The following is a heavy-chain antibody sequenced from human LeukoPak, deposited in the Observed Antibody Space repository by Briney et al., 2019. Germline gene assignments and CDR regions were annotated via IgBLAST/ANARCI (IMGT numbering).Heavy chain of an antibody. V-gene: IGHV3-11*01. Sequence: GGSLRLSCTASGFTFTNYYMSWIRQAPGKGLEWLSYINNSGNTICYADSVKGRFTITRDNAKNTLSLQMNSLTAEDTALYYCARGSGSYSGAFDSWGQGTLVTVSS. D-gene: IGHD3-10*01. J-gene: IGHJ4*02. CDR3: ARGSGSYSGAFDS. CDR1: GFTFTNYY. CDR2: INNSGNTI.